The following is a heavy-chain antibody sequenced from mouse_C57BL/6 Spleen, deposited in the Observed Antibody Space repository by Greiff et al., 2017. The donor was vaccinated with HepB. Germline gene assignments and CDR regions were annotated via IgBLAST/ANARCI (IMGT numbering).Heavy chain of an antibody. D-gene: IGHD2-3*01. CDR2: IYPGSGST. CDR1: GYTFTSYW. Sequence: QVQLKQPGAELVKPGASVKMSCKASGYTFTSYWITWVKQRPGQGLEWIGDIYPGSGSTNYNEKFKSKATLTVDTSSSTAYMQLSSLTSEDSAVYYCARSRDGYQYYYAMDYWGQGTSVTVSS. V-gene: IGHV1-55*01. J-gene: IGHJ4*01. CDR3: ARSRDGYQYYYAMDY.